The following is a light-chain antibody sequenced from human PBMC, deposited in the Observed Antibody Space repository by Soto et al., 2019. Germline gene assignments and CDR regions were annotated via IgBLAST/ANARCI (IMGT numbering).Light chain of an antibody. CDR3: SSYTSSSTLLYV. Sequence: QSALTQPASVSGSPGQSITISCTGTSSDVGGYNYVSWYQQHPGKAPKLMIYDVSNRPSGVSNRFSGSKSGNTDSLTISGLQAEDEADYYCSSYTSSSTLLYVFVTGTKVTVL. CDR2: DVS. CDR1: SSDVGGYNY. J-gene: IGLJ1*01. V-gene: IGLV2-14*01.